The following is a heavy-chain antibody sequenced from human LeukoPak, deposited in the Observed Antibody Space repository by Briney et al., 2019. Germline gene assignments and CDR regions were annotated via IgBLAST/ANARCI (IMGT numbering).Heavy chain of an antibody. Sequence: GSLRLSCAASGFSISTCLMTWVRQSPGKGLEWVANIKQDGSEKYYVDSVKGRFTISRDNAKNSLYLQMNSLRAEDTAVYYCARGDFWSGPYFDYWGQGTLVTVSS. D-gene: IGHD3-3*01. CDR2: IKQDGSEK. J-gene: IGHJ4*02. V-gene: IGHV3-7*01. CDR1: GFSISTCL. CDR3: ARGDFWSGPYFDY.